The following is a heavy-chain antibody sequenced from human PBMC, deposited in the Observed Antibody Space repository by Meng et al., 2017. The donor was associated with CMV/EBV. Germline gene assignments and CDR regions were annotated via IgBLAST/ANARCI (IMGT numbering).Heavy chain of an antibody. CDR1: GGSFSGYY. V-gene: IGHV4-34*01. Sequence: QVQLQQWGAGLLKPSETLSLPCAVYGGSFSGYYWSWIRQPPGKGLEWIGEINHSGSTNYNPSLKSRVTISVDTSKNQFSLKLSSVTAADTAVYYCARGVGGWFDPWGQGTLVTGSS. CDR2: INHSGST. D-gene: IGHD1-26*01. CDR3: ARGVGGWFDP. J-gene: IGHJ5*02.